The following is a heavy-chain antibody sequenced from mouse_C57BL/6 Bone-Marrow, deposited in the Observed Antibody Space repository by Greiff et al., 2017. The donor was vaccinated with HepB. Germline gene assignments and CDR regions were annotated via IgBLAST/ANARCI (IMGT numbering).Heavy chain of an antibody. CDR3: ARHQGDGYVFAY. Sequence: EVKLMESGGDLVKPGGSLKLSCAASGFTFSSYGMSWVRQTPDKRLEWVATISSGGSYTYYPDSVKGRFTISRDNAKNTLYLQMSSLKSEDTAMYYCARHQGDGYVFAYWGQGTLVTVSA. CDR1: GFTFSSYG. V-gene: IGHV5-6*01. J-gene: IGHJ3*01. D-gene: IGHD2-2*01. CDR2: ISSGGSYT.